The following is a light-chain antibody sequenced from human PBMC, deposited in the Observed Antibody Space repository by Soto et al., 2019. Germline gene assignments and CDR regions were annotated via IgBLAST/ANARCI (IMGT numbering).Light chain of an antibody. Sequence: HSVLTQPPSASGTPGQRVTISCSGSSSNIGSNYVYWYQQLPGTAPKLRIYRNNQRPSGVPDRFSGSKSDTSASLAISWLRSEDEADYFCAAWDGSLSAVVFGGGTKLTVL. CDR2: RNN. CDR3: AAWDGSLSAVV. CDR1: SSNIGSNY. V-gene: IGLV1-47*01. J-gene: IGLJ2*01.